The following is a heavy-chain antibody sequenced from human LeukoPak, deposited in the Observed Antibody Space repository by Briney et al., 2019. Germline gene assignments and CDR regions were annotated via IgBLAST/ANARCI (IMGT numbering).Heavy chain of an antibody. CDR1: GYSFTSYW. D-gene: IGHD2-15*01. J-gene: IGHJ6*04. CDR2: IDPSDSYT. CDR3: ARLDIVVVVAAPYGMDV. Sequence: GESLKISCKGSGYSFTSYWISWVRQMPGKGLEWMGRIDPSDSYTNCSPSFQGHVTISADKSISTACLQWSSLKASDTAMYYCARLDIVVVVAAPYGMDVWGKGTTVTVSS. V-gene: IGHV5-10-1*01.